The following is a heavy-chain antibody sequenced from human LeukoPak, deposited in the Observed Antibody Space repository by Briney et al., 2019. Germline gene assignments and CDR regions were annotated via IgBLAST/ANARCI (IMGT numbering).Heavy chain of an antibody. CDR1: GFTLNTYW. CDR3: AFITEDY. J-gene: IGHJ4*02. Sequence: GGSLRLSCAASGFTLNTYWMHWVRQAPGKGLVWVSPINPDGTVTTYADSVKGRFTISRDNAKNSLYLQMNSLRAEDTAVYYCAFITEDYWGQGTLVTVSS. D-gene: IGHD3-22*01. CDR2: INPDGTVT. V-gene: IGHV3-74*01.